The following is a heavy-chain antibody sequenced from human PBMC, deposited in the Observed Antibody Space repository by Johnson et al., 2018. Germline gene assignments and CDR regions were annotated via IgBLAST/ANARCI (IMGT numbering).Heavy chain of an antibody. CDR1: RLIFSNFA. CDR2: ISDGGSST. V-gene: IGHV3-23*01. J-gene: IGHJ3*01. Sequence: VQLQESGGGLVQPGGSLRLSCAASRLIFSNFAMSWVRQAPGKGLEWVSRISDGGSSTDYADSVRGRFTISRENSKNTLYLQMNSLGAEDTAVYYCAKSGYNYGNPNFWNAFDVWGQGTMVIASS. D-gene: IGHD5-18*01. CDR3: AKSGYNYGNPNFWNAFDV.